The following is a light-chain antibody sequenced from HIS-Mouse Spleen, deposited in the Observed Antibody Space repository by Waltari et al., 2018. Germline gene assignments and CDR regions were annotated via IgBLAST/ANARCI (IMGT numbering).Light chain of an antibody. V-gene: IGLV3-19*01. CDR2: GTN. CDR3: NSRDSSGNHWV. J-gene: IGLJ3*02. Sequence: SSELTQDPAVSVALGQTVRITCQGDSLRSYYESWYQQKPRQAPVLVIYGTNNRPSGIPDRFSGSRSGNTASLTITGAQAEDEADYYCNSRDSSGNHWVFGGGTKLTVL. CDR1: SLRSYY.